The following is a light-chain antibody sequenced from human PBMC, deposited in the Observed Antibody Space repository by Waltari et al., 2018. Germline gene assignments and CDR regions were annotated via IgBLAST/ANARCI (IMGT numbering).Light chain of an antibody. CDR2: DQD. Sequence: SSELTQDPAVSVALGQIVRITCLGDSLIYYSASWYQQKPGQAPVLVMYDQDTRPSGIPDRFSASSSGNTVSLTIAGAQAEDEADYHCNSRDSSGRHLVFGGGTKLTVL. CDR1: SLIYYS. CDR3: NSRDSSGRHLV. V-gene: IGLV3-19*01. J-gene: IGLJ3*02.